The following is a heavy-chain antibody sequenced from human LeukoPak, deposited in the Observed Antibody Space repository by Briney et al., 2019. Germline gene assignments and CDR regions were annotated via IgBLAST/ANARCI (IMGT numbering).Heavy chain of an antibody. V-gene: IGHV3-53*01. CDR2: IYSGGST. D-gene: IGHD6-19*01. J-gene: IGHJ4*02. Sequence: GGSLRLSCAASGFTVSSNFLSWVRQPPGKGLEWVSDIYSGGSTYYADSVKGRFTISRDNSKNTLYLQMNSLRAEDTAVYYCARERRGVAGTCDYWGQGTLVTVSS. CDR1: GFTVSSNF. CDR3: ARERRGVAGTCDY.